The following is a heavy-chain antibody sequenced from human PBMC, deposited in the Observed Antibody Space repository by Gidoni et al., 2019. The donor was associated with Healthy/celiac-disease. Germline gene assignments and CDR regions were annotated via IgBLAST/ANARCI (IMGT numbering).Heavy chain of an antibody. CDR2: IYHSGST. J-gene: IGHJ4*02. Sequence: QVQLQESGPGLVKPSGTLSLTCAVSGGPISSSNWWSWVRQPPGKGLEWIGEIYHSGSTNYNPSLKSRVTISVDKSKNQFSLKLSSVTAADTAVYYCARVGDYCSSTSCQRYFDYWGQGTLVTVSS. D-gene: IGHD2-2*01. CDR1: GGPISSSNW. V-gene: IGHV4-4*02. CDR3: ARVGDYCSSTSCQRYFDY.